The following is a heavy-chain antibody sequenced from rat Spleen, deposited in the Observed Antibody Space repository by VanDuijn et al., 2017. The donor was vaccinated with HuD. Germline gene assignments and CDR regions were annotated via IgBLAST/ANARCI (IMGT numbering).Heavy chain of an antibody. CDR1: GFTFSNYW. CDR2: ITNSGGST. V-gene: IGHV5-31*01. J-gene: IGHJ1*01. CDR3: VRLLGAPDWYFDF. Sequence: EVQLVESDGGLVQPGRSLKLSCAASGFTFSNYWMTWIRQAPGKGLEWVASITNSGGSTYYPDSVKGRFTISRDNAKSTLYLQMNSLRSEDTATYYCVRLLGAPDWYFDFWGPGAMVTVSS. D-gene: IGHD4-1*01.